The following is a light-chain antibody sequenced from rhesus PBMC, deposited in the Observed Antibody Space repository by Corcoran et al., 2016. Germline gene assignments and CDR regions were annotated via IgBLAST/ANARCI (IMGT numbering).Light chain of an antibody. Sequence: DIVMTQSPDSLAVSLGERVTINCKSSQSLLYISNNKNYLAWYQQKPGHAPKLLIYWASTRESGGPNRFMGMGSGTDFTLTISGLQAEDVAVYYCQQYYSTPWTFGQGTKVEIK. CDR2: WAS. V-gene: IGKV4-1*01. CDR1: QSLLYISNNKNY. J-gene: IGKJ1*01. CDR3: QQYYSTPWT.